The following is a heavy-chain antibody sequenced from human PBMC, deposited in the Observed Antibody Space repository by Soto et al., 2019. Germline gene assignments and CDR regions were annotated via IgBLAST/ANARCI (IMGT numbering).Heavy chain of an antibody. J-gene: IGHJ1*01. Sequence: GPHRVRWGASWVTFISFGINWVRQAPGKGLEWVSSISSSSSYIYYADSVKGRFTISRDNAKNSLYLQMNSLRAEDTAVYYCARSLGYCSSGSCYLAGYFQHWGQGTLVTVSS. CDR3: ARSLGYCSSGSCYLAGYFQH. V-gene: IGHV3-21*01. CDR1: WVTFISFG. D-gene: IGHD2-15*01. CDR2: ISSSSSYI.